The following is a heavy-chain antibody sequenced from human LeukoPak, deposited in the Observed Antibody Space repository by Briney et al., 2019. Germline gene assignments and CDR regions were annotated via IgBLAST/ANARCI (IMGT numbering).Heavy chain of an antibody. J-gene: IGHJ4*02. V-gene: IGHV3-9*01. CDR2: ISWRSGSI. D-gene: IGHD6-13*01. CDR1: GFTFDDYA. CDR3: AKSGAAAVRYYFDY. Sequence: PGRSLRLSCAASGFTFDDYAMHWVRQAPGKGLEWVSGISWRSGSIVYADSVKGRFTISRDNSKNTLYLQMNSLRAEDTAVYYCAKSGAAAVRYYFDYWGQGTLVTVSS.